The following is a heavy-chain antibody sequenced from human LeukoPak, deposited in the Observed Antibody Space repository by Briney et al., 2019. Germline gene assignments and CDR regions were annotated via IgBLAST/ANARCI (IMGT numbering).Heavy chain of an antibody. CDR1: GFNFRNAW. Sequence: GGSLRLSCAASGFNFRNAWMNWVRQVPGKGLDWVANINPDGSGKRYVDSVKGRFTIARDNADNSLSLQMNSLRAEDTAVYYCASWGAGGNSWGQGTLVTVSS. D-gene: IGHD3-16*01. V-gene: IGHV3-7*01. J-gene: IGHJ4*02. CDR2: INPDGSGK. CDR3: ASWGAGGNS.